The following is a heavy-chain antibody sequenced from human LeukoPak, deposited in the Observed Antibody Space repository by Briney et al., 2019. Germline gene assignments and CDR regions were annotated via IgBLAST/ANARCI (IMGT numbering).Heavy chain of an antibody. J-gene: IGHJ4*02. D-gene: IGHD6-19*01. CDR3: ARGDSVAGTPADY. Sequence: ASVKVSCKASGGTFSSYAISWVRQAPGQGLEWMGGIIPIFGTANYAQKFQGGVTITADESTSTAYMELSSLRSEDTAVYYCARGDSVAGTPADYWGQGTLVTVSS. CDR2: IIPIFGTA. CDR1: GGTFSSYA. V-gene: IGHV1-69*13.